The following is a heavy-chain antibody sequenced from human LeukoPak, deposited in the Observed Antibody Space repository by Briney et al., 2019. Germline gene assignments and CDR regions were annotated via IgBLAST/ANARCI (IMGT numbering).Heavy chain of an antibody. CDR3: ARAFDLGWFDP. J-gene: IGHJ5*02. V-gene: IGHV4-59*12. D-gene: IGHD3-9*01. CDR2: IYHSGST. CDR1: GGSISSYY. Sequence: SETLSLTCTVSGGSISSYYWSWIRQPPGKGLEWIGYIYHSGSTYYNPSLKSRVTISVDRSKNLFSLKLSSATAADTAVYYCARAFDLGWFDPWGQGTLVTVSS.